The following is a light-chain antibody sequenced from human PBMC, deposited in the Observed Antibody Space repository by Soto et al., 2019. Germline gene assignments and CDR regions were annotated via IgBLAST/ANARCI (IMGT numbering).Light chain of an antibody. J-gene: IGKJ4*01. CDR2: TAS. CDR1: ESVSSN. Sequence: VMTQSPATLSLSPGERATLSCRASESVSSNLAWYQHKPGQAPRLLIYTASTRATGVPARFSGTGSGTEFTLTISRLQSEDFAVYSCQQYYRWPLTFGGGTKV. CDR3: QQYYRWPLT. V-gene: IGKV3-15*01.